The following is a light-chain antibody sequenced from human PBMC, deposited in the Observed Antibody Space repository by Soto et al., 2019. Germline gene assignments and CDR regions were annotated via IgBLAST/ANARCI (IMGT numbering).Light chain of an antibody. Sequence: AILMTQSPSSFSASTGDRVTITCRASQGISSHLAWYQVKPGKAPRLLIYFASYLVSGVLSRLRGSGSVTDFTLTISSRQSENFSLYYCRQYFSYPLTFGGATKVQIK. CDR3: RQYFSYPLT. V-gene: IGKV1-8*01. J-gene: IGKJ4*01. CDR1: QGISSH. CDR2: FAS.